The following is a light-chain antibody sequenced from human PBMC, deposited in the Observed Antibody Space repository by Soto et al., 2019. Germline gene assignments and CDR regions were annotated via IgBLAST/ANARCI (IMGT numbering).Light chain of an antibody. CDR1: QSVGSY. CDR3: QQRGNWPT. J-gene: IGKJ5*01. V-gene: IGKV3-11*01. Sequence: EIVLTQSPATLSLSPGERATLSCRASQSVGSYLAWYQQKPGQAPRLLIYDASNRATGIPARFSGGGSGTDFTLTSSSLEPEDFAVYYCQQRGNWPTFGQGTRLEIK. CDR2: DAS.